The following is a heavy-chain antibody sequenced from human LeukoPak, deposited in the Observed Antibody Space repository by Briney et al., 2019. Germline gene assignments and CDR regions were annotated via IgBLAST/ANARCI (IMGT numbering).Heavy chain of an antibody. CDR3: ARGRRYFDWLAHDAFDI. CDR2: INTNTGNP. V-gene: IGHV7-4-1*02. CDR1: AYSFTDYA. D-gene: IGHD3-9*01. J-gene: IGHJ3*02. Sequence: ASVKVSCKASAYSFTDYAMTWVRQAPGQGLEWMGWINTNTGNPTYAQGFRGRFVLSLDTSVRSSYLQITNLKTEDTAVYYCARGRRYFDWLAHDAFDIWGQGTMVTVSS.